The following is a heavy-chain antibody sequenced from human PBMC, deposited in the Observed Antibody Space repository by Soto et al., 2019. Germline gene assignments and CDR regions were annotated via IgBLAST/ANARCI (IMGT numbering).Heavy chain of an antibody. J-gene: IGHJ5*02. CDR2: ISAYNGNT. CDR1: CYTFTSYG. V-gene: IGHV1-18*01. CDR3: ARSIGSYYGSGSYLWFDP. Sequence: GXSVEVSFKASCYTFTSYGISWVRQAPGQGLEWMGWISAYNGNTNYAQKLQGRVTMTTDTSTSTAYMELRSLRSDDTAVYYCARSIGSYYGSGSYLWFDPWGQGTLVTVYS. D-gene: IGHD3-10*01.